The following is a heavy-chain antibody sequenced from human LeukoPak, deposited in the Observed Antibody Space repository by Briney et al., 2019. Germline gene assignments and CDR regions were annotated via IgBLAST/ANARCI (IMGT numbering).Heavy chain of an antibody. CDR1: GFTFSSYG. V-gene: IGHV3-30*03. Sequence: GGSLRLSCAASGFTFSSYGMHWVRQAPGKGLEWVAVISYDGSNKYYADSVKGRFTISRDNSKNTLYLQMNSLRAEDTAVYYCARARVDYDFWSGYYEGDFDYWGQGTLVTVSS. D-gene: IGHD3-3*01. CDR3: ARARVDYDFWSGYYEGDFDY. J-gene: IGHJ4*02. CDR2: ISYDGSNK.